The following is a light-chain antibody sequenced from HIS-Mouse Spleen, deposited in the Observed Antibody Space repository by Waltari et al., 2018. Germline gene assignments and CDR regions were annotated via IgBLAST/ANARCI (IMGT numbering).Light chain of an antibody. Sequence: SYVLTQPPSVSVAPGKTARITCGGNNIGSKSVHWYQQKPGQATVLVVYDDSDRPSGIPEQFAGSNSGNTATLTISGVEAGDEADYYCQVWDSSSDHVVFGGGTKLTVL. J-gene: IGLJ2*01. CDR3: QVWDSSSDHVV. V-gene: IGLV3-21*03. CDR1: NIGSKS. CDR2: DDS.